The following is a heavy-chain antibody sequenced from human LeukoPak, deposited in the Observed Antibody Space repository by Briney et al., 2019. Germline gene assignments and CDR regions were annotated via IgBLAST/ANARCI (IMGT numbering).Heavy chain of an antibody. CDR2: INHSGST. D-gene: IGHD1-26*01. CDR1: GGSFSGYY. Sequence: SETLSLTCAVYGGSFSGYYWSWIRQPPGKGLEWIGEINHSGSTNYNPSLKSRVTISVDTSKNRFSLKLSSVTAADTAVYYCARVEVGATSPFDYWGQGNLVTVSS. CDR3: ARVEVGATSPFDY. J-gene: IGHJ4*02. V-gene: IGHV4-34*01.